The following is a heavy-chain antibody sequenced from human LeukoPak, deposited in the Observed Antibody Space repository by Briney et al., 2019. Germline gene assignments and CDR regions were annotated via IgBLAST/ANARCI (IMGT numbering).Heavy chain of an antibody. J-gene: IGHJ5*02. D-gene: IGHD2-15*01. Sequence: GGSLRLSCAASGFTFSSYSMNWVRQAPGKGLEWVSSISSSSSYIYYADSVKGRFTISRDNAKNSLYLQMNSLRAEDTAVYYCARLISDIVVVVAATSRRWFDPWGQGTLVTVSS. CDR1: GFTFSSYS. V-gene: IGHV3-21*01. CDR2: ISSSSSYI. CDR3: ARLISDIVVVVAATSRRWFDP.